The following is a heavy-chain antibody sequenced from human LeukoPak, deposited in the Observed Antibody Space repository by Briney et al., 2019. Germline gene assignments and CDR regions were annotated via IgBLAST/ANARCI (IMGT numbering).Heavy chain of an antibody. D-gene: IGHD3-16*02. CDR2: ISGSGGST. CDR1: GFTFSSYA. Sequence: PGGSLRLSCAASGFTFSSYAMSWARQAPGKGLEWVSTISGSGGSTYYADSVKGRFTNSRDNSKNTLYLQMNSLRAEDTAVYYCAKDVMITFGGVIAFDYWGQGTLVTVSS. V-gene: IGHV3-23*01. J-gene: IGHJ4*02. CDR3: AKDVMITFGGVIAFDY.